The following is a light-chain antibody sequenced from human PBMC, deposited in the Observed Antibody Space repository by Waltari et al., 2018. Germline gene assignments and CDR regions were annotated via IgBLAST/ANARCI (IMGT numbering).Light chain of an antibody. V-gene: IGLV1-44*01. J-gene: IGLJ2*01. Sequence: QSLLTQPPSASGTPGQTVTISCSGSWSNIGTNVVSWYQQLPGTAPKLLIHSNNQGPSGVPDRFSCSKSGTSASLAISGLQSADEADYYCSAWDDSLNGHVIFGGGTKLTVL. CDR1: WSNIGTNV. CDR2: SNN. CDR3: SAWDDSLNGHVI.